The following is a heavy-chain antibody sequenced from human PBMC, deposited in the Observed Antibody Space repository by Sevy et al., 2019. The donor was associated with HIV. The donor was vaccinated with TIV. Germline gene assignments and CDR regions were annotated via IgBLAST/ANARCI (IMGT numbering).Heavy chain of an antibody. CDR2: ISASGGNT. CDR3: AKEETTGYI. CDR1: GFTFSSYV. V-gene: IGHV3-23*01. J-gene: IGHJ4*02. D-gene: IGHD3-9*01. Sequence: GESLKISCTASGFTFSSYVISWVRQAPGKGLEWVSTISASGGNTYYADSVKGRFTISRDNSKKNVYLDMNSLRAEDTAIFYCAKEETTGYIWGQGTLVTVSS.